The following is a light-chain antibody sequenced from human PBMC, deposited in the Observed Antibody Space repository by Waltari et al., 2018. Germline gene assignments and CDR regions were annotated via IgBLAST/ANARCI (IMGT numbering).Light chain of an antibody. J-gene: IGKJ1*01. CDR2: GAS. Sequence: EIVLTQSPGTLSLSPGERAPLACRAGQGVSRALAWYQQKPGQAPRLLIYGASTRATGVPDRFSGSGSGTDFSLTISSLDPEDFAVYYCQHYVKLPVTYGQGTKVEI. CDR1: QGVSRA. CDR3: QHYVKLPVT. V-gene: IGKV3-20*01.